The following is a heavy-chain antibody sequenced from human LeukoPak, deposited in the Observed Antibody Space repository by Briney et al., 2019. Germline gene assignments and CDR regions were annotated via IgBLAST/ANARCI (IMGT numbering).Heavy chain of an antibody. CDR2: ISHDGSNK. V-gene: IGHV3-30*03. CDR1: GFTFIIYG. CDR3: ATDYGGNSGPA. Sequence: GGSLILSCAASGFTFIIYGMHGVRQAPGKGLEWVAVISHDGSNKYYADSVKGRFTISRDNSKNTLYLQMNSLRAEDTAMYYCATDYGGNSGPAWGQGTLVTVTS. D-gene: IGHD4-23*01. J-gene: IGHJ5*02.